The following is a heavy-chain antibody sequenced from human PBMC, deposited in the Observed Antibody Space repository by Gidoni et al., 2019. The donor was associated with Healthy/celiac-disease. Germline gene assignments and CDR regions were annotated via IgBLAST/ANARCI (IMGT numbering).Heavy chain of an antibody. J-gene: IGHJ4*02. Sequence: QVQLVQSGAEVKKPGASVKVSCKASGDTFTSYDINWVRHATGQGHEWMGWMNPNSGNTGYAQKFQGRVTMTRNTSISTAYMELSSLRSEDTAVYYCARGFPLAVAGSWSLHFDYWGQGTLVTVSS. V-gene: IGHV1-8*01. D-gene: IGHD6-13*01. CDR1: GDTFTSYD. CDR2: MNPNSGNT. CDR3: ARGFPLAVAGSWSLHFDY.